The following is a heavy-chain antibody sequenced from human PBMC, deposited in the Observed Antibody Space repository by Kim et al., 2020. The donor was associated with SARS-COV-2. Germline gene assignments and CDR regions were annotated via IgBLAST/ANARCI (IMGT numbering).Heavy chain of an antibody. V-gene: IGHV4-39*01. CDR3: ARRGVLDWLTFNV. Sequence: SETLSLTCNVSGDSVGLSSYYWGWIRQPPGKGLEWIGSIYYDGNTYYNSSLKSRVAISIDTSKNQFSLNLSSVTVADTAVYYCARRGVLDWLTFNVW. CDR2: IYYDGNT. J-gene: IGHJ3*01. D-gene: IGHD3-3*01. CDR1: GDSVGLSSYY.